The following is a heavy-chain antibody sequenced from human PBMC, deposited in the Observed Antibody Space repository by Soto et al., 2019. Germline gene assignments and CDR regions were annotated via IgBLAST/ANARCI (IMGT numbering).Heavy chain of an antibody. CDR3: ARAPSSTVTTSIYYFDY. Sequence: GGSLRLSCAASGFTFSSYAMHWVRQAPGKGLEWVAVISYDGSNKYYADSVKGRFTISRDNSKNTLYLQMNSLRAEDTAVYYCARAPSSTVTTSIYYFDYWGQGTLVTVSS. D-gene: IGHD4-4*01. CDR2: ISYDGSNK. V-gene: IGHV3-30-3*01. CDR1: GFTFSSYA. J-gene: IGHJ4*02.